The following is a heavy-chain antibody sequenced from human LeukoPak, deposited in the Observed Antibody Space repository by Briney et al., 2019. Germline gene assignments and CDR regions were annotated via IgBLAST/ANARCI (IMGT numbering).Heavy chain of an antibody. CDR2: MNPNSGNT. CDR3: ARAPRITMVRGVIYWFDP. D-gene: IGHD3-10*01. CDR1: GYTFTSYD. Sequence: ASVKVSCKASGYTFTSYDINWVRQATGQGLEWMGWMNPNSGNTGYAQRFQGRVTITRNTSISTAYMELSSLRSEDTAVYYCARAPRITMVRGVIYWFDPWGQGTLVTVSS. J-gene: IGHJ5*02. V-gene: IGHV1-8*03.